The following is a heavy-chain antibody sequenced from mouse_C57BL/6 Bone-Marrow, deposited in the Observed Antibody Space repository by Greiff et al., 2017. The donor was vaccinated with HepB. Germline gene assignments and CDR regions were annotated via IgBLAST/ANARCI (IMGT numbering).Heavy chain of an antibody. CDR1: GYTFTSYW. V-gene: IGHV1-64*01. D-gene: IGHD2-1*01. CDR3: ARPLIYYGNLAY. Sequence: QVQLKQPGAELVKPGASVKLSCKASGYTFTSYWMHWVKQRPGQGLEWIGMIHPNSGSTNYNEKFKSKATLTVDKSSSTAYMQLSSLTSEDSAVYYCARPLIYYGNLAYWGQGTLVTVSA. CDR2: IHPNSGST. J-gene: IGHJ3*01.